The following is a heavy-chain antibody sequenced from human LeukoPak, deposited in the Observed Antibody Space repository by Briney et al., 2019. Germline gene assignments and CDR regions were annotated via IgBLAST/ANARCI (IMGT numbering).Heavy chain of an antibody. CDR3: AKGGGITMIVVVMYFDY. CDR1: GFTFSSYA. Sequence: PGVSLRLSCAASGFTFSSYAMSWVRQAPGKGLEWVSAISGSGGSTYYADSVKGRFTISRDNSKNTLYLQMNSLRAEDTAVYYCAKGGGITMIVVVMYFDYWGQGTLVTVSS. D-gene: IGHD3-22*01. J-gene: IGHJ4*02. CDR2: ISGSGGST. V-gene: IGHV3-23*01.